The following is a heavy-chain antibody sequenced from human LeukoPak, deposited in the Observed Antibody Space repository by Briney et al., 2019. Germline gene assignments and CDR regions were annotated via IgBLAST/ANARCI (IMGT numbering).Heavy chain of an antibody. J-gene: IGHJ6*03. V-gene: IGHV3-21*01. CDR1: GFTFSSYG. Sequence: GRSLRLSCAASGFTFSSYGMHWVRQAPGKGLEWVSSISSSSSYIYYADSVKGRFTISRDNAKNSLYLQMNSLRAEDTAVYYCARGPYDFGYYYYMDVWGKGTTVTVSS. D-gene: IGHD3-3*01. CDR2: ISSSSSYI. CDR3: ARGPYDFGYYYYMDV.